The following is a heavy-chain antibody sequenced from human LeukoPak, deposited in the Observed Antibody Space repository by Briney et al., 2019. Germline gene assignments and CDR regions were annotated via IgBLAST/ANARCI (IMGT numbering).Heavy chain of an antibody. J-gene: IGHJ6*02. CDR2: INAGNGNT. D-gene: IGHD6-13*01. CDR1: GYTFTSYA. Sequence: ASVKVSCKASGYTFTSYAMHWVRQAPGQRLEWMGWINAGNGNTKYSQKFQGRVTTTRDTSASTAYMELSSLRSEDTAVYYCARGPSSSWFSDYYYYGMDVWGQGTTVTVSS. CDR3: ARGPSSSWFSDYYYYGMDV. V-gene: IGHV1-3*01.